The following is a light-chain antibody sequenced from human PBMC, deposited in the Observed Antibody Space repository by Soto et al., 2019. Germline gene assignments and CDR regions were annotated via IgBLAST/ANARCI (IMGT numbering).Light chain of an antibody. CDR1: SGAVTSDYF. CDR2: ATS. CDR3: LLYYAGTYV. J-gene: IGLJ1*01. V-gene: IGLV7-43*01. Sequence: QAVVTQEPSLTVSPGGTATLTCAASSGAVTSDYFPNWFQQKPGQAPRALIYATSIKHSWTPARFSGSLLWGNAALTLSGVQPEDEAEYSCLLYYAGTYVFGTGTKVTVL.